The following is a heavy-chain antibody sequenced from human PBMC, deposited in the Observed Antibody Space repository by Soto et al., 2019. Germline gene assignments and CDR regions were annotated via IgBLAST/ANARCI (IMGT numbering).Heavy chain of an antibody. Sequence: GGSPRLSCAASGFTFSSYWMSWVRQAPGKGLEWVANIKQEGSEKYYVDFVKGRFTISRDKAKNSLYLQMNSLRAEDTAVYYCARDGGSGWYREDDAFDIWGQGTMVTVSS. CDR3: ARDGGSGWYREDDAFDI. CDR2: IKQEGSEK. D-gene: IGHD6-19*01. CDR1: GFTFSSYW. J-gene: IGHJ3*02. V-gene: IGHV3-7*01.